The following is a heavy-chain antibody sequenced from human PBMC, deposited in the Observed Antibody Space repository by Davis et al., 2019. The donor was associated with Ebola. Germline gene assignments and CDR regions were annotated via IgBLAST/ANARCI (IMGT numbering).Heavy chain of an antibody. CDR3: AREGVYCSSTSCPYWYFDL. J-gene: IGHJ2*01. V-gene: IGHV4-31*03. CDR2: IYYSGST. CDR1: GGSISSGDYY. Sequence: SETLSLTCTVSGGSISSGDYYWSWIRQHPGKGLEWIGYIYYSGSTYYNPSLKSRVTISVDTSKNQFSLKLSSVTAADTAVYYCAREGVYCSSTSCPYWYFDLWGRGTLVTVSS. D-gene: IGHD2-2*01.